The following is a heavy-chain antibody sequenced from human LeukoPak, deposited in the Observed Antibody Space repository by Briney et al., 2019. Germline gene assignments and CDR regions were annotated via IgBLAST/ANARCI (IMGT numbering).Heavy chain of an antibody. CDR1: GGSLSSGSFY. D-gene: IGHD3-22*01. CDR2: IYPSGDS. CDR3: ARGYDRNGYQSRGFDY. J-gene: IGHJ4*02. V-gene: IGHV4-61*02. Sequence: SQTLSLTCTVSGGSLSSGSFYWSWIRQTAGTGLEWLGRIYPSGDSQYSPSFRSRATISLDTRNQFSLKLSSVTAADTAVYFCARGYDRNGYQSRGFDYWGQGALVNVSS.